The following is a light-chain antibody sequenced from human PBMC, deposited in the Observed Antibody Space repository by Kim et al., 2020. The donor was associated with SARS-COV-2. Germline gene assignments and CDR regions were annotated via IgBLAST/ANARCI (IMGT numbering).Light chain of an antibody. Sequence: GQSVTIACTGTSGDVGGYNYVSWYQQHPGKAPKRMIYDVSKRPSGVPDRFSGSKSGNTASLTISGLQAEDEADYSCYSYAGSYTFVFGGGTKLTVL. CDR1: SGDVGGYNY. V-gene: IGLV2-11*03. CDR2: DVS. J-gene: IGLJ3*02. CDR3: YSYAGSYTFV.